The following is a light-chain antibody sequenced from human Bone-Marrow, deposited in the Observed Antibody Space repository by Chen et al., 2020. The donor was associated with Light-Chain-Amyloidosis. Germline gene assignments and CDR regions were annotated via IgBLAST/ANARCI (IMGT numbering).Light chain of an antibody. CDR2: GSS. V-gene: IGKV3-20*01. CDR3: QQYGTSPLA. CDR1: QTISSNY. J-gene: IGKJ4*01. Sequence: EIVLTQSPGTLSLSPGEGANLSCRASQTISSNYLTWYQQKLGQAPRLLIYGSSSRATGIPDRFTGSGSGTDFTLTIIRLEPDDFAMYYCQQYGTSPLAFGGGTKVEIK.